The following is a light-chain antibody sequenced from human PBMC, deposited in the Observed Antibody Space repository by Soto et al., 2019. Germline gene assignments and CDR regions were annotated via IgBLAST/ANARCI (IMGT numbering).Light chain of an antibody. J-gene: IGLJ3*02. Sequence: QAASVSGSPGQSITISCTGTSSDVGGYNHVSWYQQHPGKAPKLMIYEVSNRPSGVSNRFSGSKSGNTASLTISGLQAEDEADYYCNSYTSSSTWVFGGGTKLTVL. V-gene: IGLV2-14*01. CDR2: EVS. CDR3: NSYTSSSTWV. CDR1: SSDVGGYNH.